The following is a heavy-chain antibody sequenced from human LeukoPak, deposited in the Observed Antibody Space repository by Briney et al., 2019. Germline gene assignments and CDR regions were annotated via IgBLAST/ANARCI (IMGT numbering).Heavy chain of an antibody. CDR1: GFTFSSYW. CDR3: ARDPEGFGATYFDY. J-gene: IGHJ4*02. D-gene: IGHD3-16*01. V-gene: IGHV3-21*01. Sequence: PGGSLRLSCAASGFTFSSYWMSWVRQAPGKGLVWVSSISRSASNIYYADSVKGRFTISRDNAKNSFYLQMNSLRAEDTAVFYCARDPEGFGATYFDYWGQGTLVTVSS. CDR2: ISRSASNI.